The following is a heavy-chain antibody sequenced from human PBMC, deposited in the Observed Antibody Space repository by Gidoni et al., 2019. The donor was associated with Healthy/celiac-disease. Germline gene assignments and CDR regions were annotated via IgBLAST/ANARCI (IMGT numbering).Heavy chain of an antibody. V-gene: IGHV3-30*02. CDR3: AKDDY. Sequence: QVQLVESGGGVVQPGGSLRLSCAASGFTFRSYGMHWVRPAPGKGLEWVAFIRYDGSNKYYADSVKGRFTISRDNSKNTRYLQMNSLRAEDTAVYYCAKDDYWGQGTLVTVSS. CDR1: GFTFRSYG. CDR2: IRYDGSNK. J-gene: IGHJ4*02.